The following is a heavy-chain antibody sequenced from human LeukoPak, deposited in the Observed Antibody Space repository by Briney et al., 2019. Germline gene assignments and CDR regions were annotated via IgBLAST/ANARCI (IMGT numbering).Heavy chain of an antibody. CDR3: AKDFEPYCSSTSCYTPFDY. CDR1: GFTFSSYA. V-gene: IGHV3-23*01. CDR2: ISGSGGST. D-gene: IGHD2-2*02. J-gene: IGHJ4*02. Sequence: PGGSLRLSCAASGFTFSSYAMNWVRQAPGKGLEWVSAISGSGGSTYYADSVKGRFTISRDNSKNTLYLQMNSLRAEDTAVYYCAKDFEPYCSSTSCYTPFDYWGQGTLVTVSS.